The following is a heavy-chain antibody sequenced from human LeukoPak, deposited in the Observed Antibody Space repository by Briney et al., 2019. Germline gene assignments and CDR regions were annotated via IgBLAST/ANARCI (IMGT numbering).Heavy chain of an antibody. CDR3: ARGDNWNYDYYYYYMDV. J-gene: IGHJ6*03. CDR2: MNPNSGNT. CDR1: GYTFTSYD. D-gene: IGHD1-7*01. Sequence: ASVTVSCKASGYTFTSYDINWVRQATGQGLEWMGWMNPNSGNTGYAQKFQGRVTMTRNTSISTAYMELSSLRSEDTAVYYCARGDNWNYDYYYYYMDVWGKGTTVTVSS. V-gene: IGHV1-8*01.